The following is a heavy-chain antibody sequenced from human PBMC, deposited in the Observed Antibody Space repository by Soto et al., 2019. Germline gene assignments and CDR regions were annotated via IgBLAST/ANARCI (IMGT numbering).Heavy chain of an antibody. CDR2: INHRGTT. CDR3: VRQPGAGAAYDFFDY. J-gene: IGHJ4*02. D-gene: IGHD3-10*01. CDR1: GDSISSGYF. Sequence: QLQLQESGPGLVKPSETLSLTCTVSGDSISSGYFWGWIRQPPGKGPEWIGIINHRGTTFYNPSLKSGLTISVDTTRNQFSLTVTPVIAADTAVYYCVRQPGAGAAYDFFDYWGQGIPVTFSS. V-gene: IGHV4-38-2*02.